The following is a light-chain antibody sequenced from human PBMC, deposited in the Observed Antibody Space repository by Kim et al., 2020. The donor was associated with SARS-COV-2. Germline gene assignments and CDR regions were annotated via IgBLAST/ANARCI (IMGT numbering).Light chain of an antibody. CDR1: NIGSKS. V-gene: IGLV3-21*04. J-gene: IGLJ2*01. Sequence: VSVAPGKTARITCGGNNIGSKSVHWYQQKPGQAPVLVIYYDSDRPSGIPERFSGSNAGNTATLTISRVEAGDEADYYCQVWDSSVVFGGGTQLTVL. CDR2: YDS. CDR3: QVWDSSVV.